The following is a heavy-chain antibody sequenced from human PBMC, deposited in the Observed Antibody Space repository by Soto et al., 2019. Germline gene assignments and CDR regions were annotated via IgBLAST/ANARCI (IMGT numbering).Heavy chain of an antibody. Sequence: PSETLSLTCTVSGGSISSYYWSWIRQPPGKGLEWIGYIYYSGSTNYNPSLKSRVTISVDTSKNQFSLKLSSVTAADTAVYYCARDRRITMVRRGGHDGMDVWGQGTTVTVSS. J-gene: IGHJ6*02. V-gene: IGHV4-59*01. CDR2: IYYSGST. D-gene: IGHD3-10*01. CDR1: GGSISSYY. CDR3: ARDRRITMVRRGGHDGMDV.